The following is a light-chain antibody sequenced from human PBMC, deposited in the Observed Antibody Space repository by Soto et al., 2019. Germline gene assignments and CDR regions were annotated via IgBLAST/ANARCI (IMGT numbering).Light chain of an antibody. Sequence: QSALTQPASVSGSPGQSITISCTGASSDVGGYNYVSWYQQHPGKAPKLMIFDVGSRPSGVSNRFSGSKSGNTASLTISGXXXXXXXXXXCSSYTSSNTLVVFGGGTKVTVL. J-gene: IGLJ2*01. CDR3: SSYTSSNTLVV. CDR1: SSDVGGYNY. CDR2: DVG. V-gene: IGLV2-14*01.